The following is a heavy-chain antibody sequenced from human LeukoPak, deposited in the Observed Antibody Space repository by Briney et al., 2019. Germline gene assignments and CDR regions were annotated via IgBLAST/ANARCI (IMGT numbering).Heavy chain of an antibody. Sequence: SETLSLTCTVSGGSISSYYWGWIRQPPGKGLEWIGSISHSGSTYYTPSLKSRVTISVHTSKNQFSLKLSSVTAADTAVYYCARVHTKYYYFDYWGQGTLVTVSS. D-gene: IGHD3-3*01. CDR1: GGSISSYY. V-gene: IGHV4-59*12. J-gene: IGHJ4*02. CDR3: ARVHTKYYYFDY. CDR2: ISHSGST.